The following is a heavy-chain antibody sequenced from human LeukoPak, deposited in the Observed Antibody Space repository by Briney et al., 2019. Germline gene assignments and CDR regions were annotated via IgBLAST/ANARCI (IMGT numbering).Heavy chain of an antibody. CDR2: ISSRSDAI. CDR1: GFTFSGYS. J-gene: IGHJ4*02. D-gene: IGHD2-15*01. CDR3: ARGDPGRIAADC. V-gene: IGHV3-48*01. Sequence: PGGSLRLSCAASGFTFSGYSMNWVRQAPGKGLEWVSYISSRSDAIYYADSVKGRFTISRDNAKNSLFLQMNSLRAEDTAIYCCARGDPGRIAADCWGQGTLVTVSS.